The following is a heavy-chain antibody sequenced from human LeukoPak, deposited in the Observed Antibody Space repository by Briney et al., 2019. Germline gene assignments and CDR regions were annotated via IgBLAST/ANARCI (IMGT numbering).Heavy chain of an antibody. V-gene: IGHV1-18*01. CDR1: GYTFTSYG. Sequence: ASVKVSCKASGYTFTSYGISWVRQAPGQGLEWMGWISAYNGNTNYAQKLQGRVTMTTDTSTSTAYMELRSLRSDDTAVYYCARVSPYYYDSSGYYFACWFDPWGQGTLVTVSS. CDR3: ARVSPYYYDSSGYYFACWFDP. CDR2: ISAYNGNT. J-gene: IGHJ5*02. D-gene: IGHD3-22*01.